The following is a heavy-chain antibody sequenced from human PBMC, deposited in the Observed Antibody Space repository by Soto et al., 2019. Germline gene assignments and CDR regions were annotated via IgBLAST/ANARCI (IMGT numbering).Heavy chain of an antibody. Sequence: QLQLQESGPGLVKPSETLSLTCTVSGGSISSSSYYWGWIRQPPGKGLEWIGSIYYSGSTYYNPSIKSRVTISVDTSKNQFSLKLSSVTAADTAVYYCARHVLTRIQLWFADVSDRDNWFDPWGQGTLVTVSS. D-gene: IGHD5-18*01. CDR2: IYYSGST. V-gene: IGHV4-39*01. J-gene: IGHJ5*02. CDR3: ARHVLTRIQLWFADVSDRDNWFDP. CDR1: GGSISSSSYY.